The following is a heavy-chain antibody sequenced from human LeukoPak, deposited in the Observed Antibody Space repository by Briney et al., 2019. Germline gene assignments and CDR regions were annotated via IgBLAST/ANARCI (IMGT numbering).Heavy chain of an antibody. CDR1: GFTSDDYA. CDR2: ISWNSGSI. J-gene: IGHJ4*02. V-gene: IGHV3-9*02. Sequence: PGGSLRLSCAASGFTSDDYAMPWVRQAPGKGLEWVSGISWNSGSIGYADSVKGRFTISRDNAKNSLYLQMNSLRAEDTALYYCAKDNAGSAGYFDYWGQGTLVTVSS. CDR3: AKDNAGSAGYFDY. D-gene: IGHD2-15*01.